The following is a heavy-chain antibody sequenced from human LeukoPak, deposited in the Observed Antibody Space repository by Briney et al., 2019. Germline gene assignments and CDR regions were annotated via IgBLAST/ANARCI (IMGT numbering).Heavy chain of an antibody. D-gene: IGHD3-16*01. J-gene: IGHJ4*02. V-gene: IGHV3-74*01. Sequence: GGSLRLSCAASGFPFYSFWMHWVRQAPGKGLVWVSDMNEYSTTIRYADSVKGRFTISRDNAKSILYLQMNNLRAEDTAMYFCARGGVNPVDHWGQGTLVTVSS. CDR1: GFPFYSFW. CDR3: ARGGVNPVDH. CDR2: MNEYSTTI.